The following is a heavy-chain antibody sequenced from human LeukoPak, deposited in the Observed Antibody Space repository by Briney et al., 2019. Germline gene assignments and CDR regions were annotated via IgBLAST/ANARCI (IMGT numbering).Heavy chain of an antibody. V-gene: IGHV4-61*01. D-gene: IGHD2-2*01. CDR3: ARRVVPAAMHAFDI. J-gene: IGHJ3*02. Sequence: PSETLSLTCTVSGGSISSNSYYWSWIRQPPGKGLEWIGYIYYSGSTNYNPSLKSRVTISVDTSKNQFSLKLSSVTAADTAVYYCARRVVPAAMHAFDIWGQGTMVTVSS. CDR1: GGSISSNSYY. CDR2: IYYSGST.